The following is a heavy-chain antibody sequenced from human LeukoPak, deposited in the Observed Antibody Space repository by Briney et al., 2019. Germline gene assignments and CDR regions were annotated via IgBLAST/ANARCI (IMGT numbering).Heavy chain of an antibody. J-gene: IGHJ5*02. Sequence: LQISCKGSGYSFTSYWIGWVRQMPGKGLEWMGIIYPGDSDTRYSPSFQGQVTISADKSISTSYLQWSSLKASHTAMYYCARRFYDFWSGEGWFDPWGQGTLVTVSS. V-gene: IGHV5-51*01. CDR2: IYPGDSDT. CDR1: GYSFTSYW. CDR3: ARRFYDFWSGEGWFDP. D-gene: IGHD3-3*01.